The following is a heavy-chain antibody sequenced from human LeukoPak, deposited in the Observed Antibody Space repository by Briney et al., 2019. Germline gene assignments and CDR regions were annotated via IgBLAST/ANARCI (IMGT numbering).Heavy chain of an antibody. CDR2: LIPIFGTA. J-gene: IGHJ4*02. CDR1: GGTFSSYA. CDR3: ARVEGYCSSTSCHPGDY. V-gene: IGHV1-69*13. Sequence: GASVKVSCKASGGTFSSYAISWVRQAPGQGLEWMGGLIPIFGTADYAQKFQGRVTITADESTSTAYMELSSLRSEDTAVFCCARVEGYCSSTSCHPGDYWGQGTLVTVSS. D-gene: IGHD2-2*01.